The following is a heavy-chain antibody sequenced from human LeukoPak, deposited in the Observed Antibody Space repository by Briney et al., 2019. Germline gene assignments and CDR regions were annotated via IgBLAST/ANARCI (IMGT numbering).Heavy chain of an antibody. CDR1: GGSVGSGSYY. CDR3: ASQIDSSGYYADY. CDR2: IYYSGST. D-gene: IGHD3-22*01. V-gene: IGHV4-61*01. Sequence: SETLSLTCTVSGGSVGSGSYYWSWIRQPPGKGLEWIGYIYYSGSTNYNPSLKSRVTISVDTSKNQFSLKLSSVTAADTAVYYCASQIDSSGYYADYWGQGTLVTVSS. J-gene: IGHJ4*02.